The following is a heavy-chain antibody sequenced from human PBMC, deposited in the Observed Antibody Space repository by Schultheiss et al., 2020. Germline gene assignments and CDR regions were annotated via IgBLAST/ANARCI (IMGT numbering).Heavy chain of an antibody. J-gene: IGHJ4*02. Sequence: SGPTLVKPTQTLTLTCTFSGFSLSTSGVGVGWIRQPPGKALEWLAFIYWDDDKRYSPSLKSRLTVSKDTSKSQVVLTMTTMDPVDTATYYCARRYYYASGSPFDYWGQGTLVTVSS. CDR2: IYWDDDK. CDR1: GFSLSTSGVG. D-gene: IGHD3-10*01. CDR3: ARRYYYASGSPFDY. V-gene: IGHV2-5*02.